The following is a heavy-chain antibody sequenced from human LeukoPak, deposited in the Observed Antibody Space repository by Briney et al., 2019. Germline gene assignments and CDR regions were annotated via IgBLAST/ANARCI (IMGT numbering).Heavy chain of an antibody. CDR2: IYYSGST. D-gene: IGHD3-3*01. CDR1: GGSISSYY. J-gene: IGHJ5*02. Sequence: SETLSLTCTVSGGSISSYYWSWIRQPPGKGLEWIGYIYYSGSTYYNPSLKSRVTISVDTSKNQFSLKLSSVTAADTAVYYCARTPTHDFWSRPGGFDPWGQGTLVTVSS. V-gene: IGHV4-30-4*08. CDR3: ARTPTHDFWSRPGGFDP.